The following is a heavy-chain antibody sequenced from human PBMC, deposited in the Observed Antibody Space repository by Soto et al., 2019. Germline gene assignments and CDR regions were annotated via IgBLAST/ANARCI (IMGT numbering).Heavy chain of an antibody. CDR3: ARVVATVAGPYGMDV. CDR2: INPGNGNT. Sequence: ASVKVSCKASGYTFTSNAMHWVRQAPGQRLEWMGWINPGNGNTKNSQKFQGRVTMTTDTSTSTAYMELRSLRSDDTAVYYCARVVATVAGPYGMDVWGQGTTVTVSS. D-gene: IGHD6-19*01. J-gene: IGHJ6*02. V-gene: IGHV1-3*01. CDR1: GYTFTSNA.